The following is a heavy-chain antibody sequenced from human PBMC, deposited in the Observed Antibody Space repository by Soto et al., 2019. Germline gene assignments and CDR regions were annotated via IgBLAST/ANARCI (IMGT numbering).Heavy chain of an antibody. CDR3: ARHRESYSGYYFDY. D-gene: IGHD1-26*01. CDR2: IYYSGST. V-gene: IGHV4-39*01. CDR1: GGSISSSIYY. J-gene: IGHJ4*02. Sequence: PSETLSLTCPVSGGSISSSIYYWGWLRQPPGKGLEWIGSIYYSGSTYYNPSLKSRVTISVDTSKNQFSLKLSSVTAADTAVYYCARHRESYSGYYFDYWGQGTLVTVSS.